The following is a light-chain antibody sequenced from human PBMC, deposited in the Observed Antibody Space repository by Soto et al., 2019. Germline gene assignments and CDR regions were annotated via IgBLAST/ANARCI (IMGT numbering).Light chain of an antibody. Sequence: DIQMTQSPSTLSASVGDRVTITCRASQSVSSWLAWFQQKPGKAPKLLIYKASSLQSGVSSRFSGSGSGTDFTLTISRLEPEDFAVYYCQQYRSSPPITFGQGTRLEIK. V-gene: IGKV1-5*03. CDR1: QSVSSW. J-gene: IGKJ5*01. CDR2: KAS. CDR3: QQYRSSPPIT.